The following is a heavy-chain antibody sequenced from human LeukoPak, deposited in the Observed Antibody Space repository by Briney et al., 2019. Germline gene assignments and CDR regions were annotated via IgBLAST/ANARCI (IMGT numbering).Heavy chain of an antibody. V-gene: IGHV4-39*01. CDR3: ARRLVVVVAATRGYYFDY. CDR2: IYYSGST. J-gene: IGHJ4*02. CDR1: GGSISSSSYY. Sequence: PSETLSLTCTVSGGSISSSSYYWGWIRQPPGKGLEWIGSIYYSGSTYYNPSLKSRVTISVDTSKNQFSLKLSSVTAADTAVYYCARRLVVVVAATRGYYFDYWAREPWSPSPQ. D-gene: IGHD2-15*01.